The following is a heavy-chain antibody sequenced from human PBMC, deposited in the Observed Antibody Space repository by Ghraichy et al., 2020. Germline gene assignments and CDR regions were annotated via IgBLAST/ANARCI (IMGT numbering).Heavy chain of an antibody. Sequence: SQTLSLTCAISGDSVSSNSAAWDWIRPSPSRGLEWLGRTYYRSKWYNDYAVSVKSRITINPDTSKNQFSLQLNSVTPEDTAVYYCARSGVRGYCSGGSCYHSFDYWGQGTLVTVSS. CDR2: TYYRSKWYN. J-gene: IGHJ4*02. CDR3: ARSGVRGYCSGGSCYHSFDY. CDR1: GDSVSSNSAA. V-gene: IGHV6-1*01. D-gene: IGHD2-15*01.